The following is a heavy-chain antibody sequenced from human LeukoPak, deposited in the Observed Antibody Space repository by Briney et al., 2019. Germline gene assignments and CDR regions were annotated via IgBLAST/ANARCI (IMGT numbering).Heavy chain of an antibody. V-gene: IGHV4-34*01. CDR1: GGSFSGYY. D-gene: IGHD3-3*01. Sequence: SETLSLTCAVYGGSFSGYYWSWIRQPPGKGLEWIGEINHSGSTNYNPSLKSRVTISVDTSKKQFSLKLSSVTAADTAVYYCPRGLKNTIFGAKDYYYMDVWGKGTTVTVSS. CDR3: PRGLKNTIFGAKDYYYMDV. J-gene: IGHJ6*03. CDR2: INHSGST.